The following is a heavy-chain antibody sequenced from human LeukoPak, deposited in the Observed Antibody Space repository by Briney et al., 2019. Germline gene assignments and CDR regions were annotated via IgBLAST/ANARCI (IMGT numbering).Heavy chain of an antibody. CDR2: IYGGGNI. V-gene: IGHV3-53*01. Sequence: GGSLRLSCAASGFTVGSYYMNWVRQAPGKGLEWVSVIYGGGNIYYADSVKGRFTISRDNSKNTLYLQMNSLRAEDTAVYYCARGAGYNYPYYFDYWGRGTLVTVSS. D-gene: IGHD5-24*01. J-gene: IGHJ4*02. CDR3: ARGAGYNYPYYFDY. CDR1: GFTVGSYY.